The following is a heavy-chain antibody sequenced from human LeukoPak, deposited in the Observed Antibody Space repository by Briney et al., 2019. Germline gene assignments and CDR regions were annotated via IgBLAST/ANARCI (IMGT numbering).Heavy chain of an antibody. Sequence: PGGSLRLSCAASGFTFSSYEMNWVRQAPGKGLEWVSYISTSGSTRNYADSVQGRFTISRDNAENSLYLQMNSLRAEDTAVYYCARVRASLDNWGQGTLVTVFS. CDR3: ARVRASLDN. J-gene: IGHJ4*02. D-gene: IGHD3-10*01. V-gene: IGHV3-48*03. CDR1: GFTFSSYE. CDR2: ISTSGSTR.